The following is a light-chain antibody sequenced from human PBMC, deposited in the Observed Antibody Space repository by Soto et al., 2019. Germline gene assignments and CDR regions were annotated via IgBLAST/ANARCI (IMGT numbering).Light chain of an antibody. CDR3: HQYDSWT. CDR1: QSFNSIY. V-gene: IGKV3-20*01. Sequence: EILFTQSPGTLSLCAGERATLSCRASQSFNSIYLAWYPQKPGQAPRLLIYGASTRATGIPDRFSGSWSGTDFPLTISRLEPEAFAVYYCHQYDSWTFGQGTKVDI. J-gene: IGKJ1*01. CDR2: GAS.